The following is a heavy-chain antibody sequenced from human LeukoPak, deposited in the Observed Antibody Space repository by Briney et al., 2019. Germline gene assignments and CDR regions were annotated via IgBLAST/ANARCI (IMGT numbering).Heavy chain of an antibody. Sequence: GGSLRLSCAASGFSFNTYSMNWVRQAPGKGLEWVSSISSTSAHIFYADSVKGRFSISRDNAKNSLYLQMNSLRVEDTAVYYCTRLLPSSHHFFDSWGQGTLVTVSS. CDR2: ISSTSAHI. CDR3: TRLLPSSHHFFDS. V-gene: IGHV3-21*01. CDR1: GFSFNTYS. D-gene: IGHD6-6*01. J-gene: IGHJ4*02.